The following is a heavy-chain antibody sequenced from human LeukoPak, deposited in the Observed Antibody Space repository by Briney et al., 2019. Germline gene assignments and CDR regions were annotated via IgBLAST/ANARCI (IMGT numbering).Heavy chain of an antibody. CDR1: GGSISSGGYY. V-gene: IGHV4-31*03. CDR2: IYYSGST. CDR3: ARGFGITGTNWFDP. D-gene: IGHD1-20*01. J-gene: IGHJ5*02. Sequence: SQTLSLTCTVSGGSISSGGYYWSRIRQHPGKGLEWIGYIYYSGSTYYNPSLKSRVTISVDTSKNQFSLKLSSVTAADTAVYYCARGFGITGTNWFDPWGQGTLVTVSS.